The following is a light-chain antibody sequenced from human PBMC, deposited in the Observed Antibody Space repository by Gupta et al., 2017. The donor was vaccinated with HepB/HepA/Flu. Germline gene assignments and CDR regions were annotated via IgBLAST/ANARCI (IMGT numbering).Light chain of an antibody. CDR1: TSNIRNNA. Sequence: QSVLTQPPSVSEAPRQRVTISCSGRTSNIRNNAVSWYQQLPGKAPKLLIYYDDLPPSGVSGRFSGSKSGTSASLAISGLQSEDEGDYYFAAWDDILDAVIFSGGTKLTVL. CDR3: AAWDDILDAVI. V-gene: IGLV1-36*01. CDR2: YDD. J-gene: IGLJ2*01.